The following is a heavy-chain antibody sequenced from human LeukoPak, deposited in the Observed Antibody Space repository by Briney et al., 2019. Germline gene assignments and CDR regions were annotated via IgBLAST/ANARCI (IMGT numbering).Heavy chain of an antibody. Sequence: GGSLRLSCAASGFTFSSYTMNWVRQAPGKGLEWVSSISGSSRHKYYADSVKGRFTISRDNAKNSLYLQMDSLRVEDTAVYYCARETVQASDIWGQGTVVTVSS. CDR1: GFTFSSYT. CDR2: ISGSSRHK. D-gene: IGHD6-6*01. V-gene: IGHV3-21*01. J-gene: IGHJ3*02. CDR3: ARETVQASDI.